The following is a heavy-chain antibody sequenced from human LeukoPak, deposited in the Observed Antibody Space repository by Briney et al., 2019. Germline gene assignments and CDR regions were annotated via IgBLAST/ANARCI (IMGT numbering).Heavy chain of an antibody. CDR3: ARDSGRENDEGFWFDP. V-gene: IGHV1-8*01. Sequence: ASVKVSCKASGYTFTTFDINWVRQASGQGLEWVGWMNPKSGNTGYAQKFQGRVSMTRDTSISTAYMELSSLTSEDTAVYYCARDSGRENDEGFWFDPWGQGTLVTVSS. J-gene: IGHJ5*02. CDR2: MNPKSGNT. D-gene: IGHD6-19*01. CDR1: GYTFTTFD.